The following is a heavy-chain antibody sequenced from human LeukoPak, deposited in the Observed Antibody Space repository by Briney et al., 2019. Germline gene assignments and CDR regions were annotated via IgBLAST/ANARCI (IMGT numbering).Heavy chain of an antibody. CDR2: ISYDGSNK. V-gene: IGHV3-30-3*01. J-gene: IGHJ6*02. CDR1: GFTFSSYA. CDR3: ARDDPLDV. Sequence: PGRSLRLSCAASGFTFSSYAMHWVRQAPGKGLEWVAVISYDGSNKYYADSVKGRFTISRDNSKNTLYLQMNSLRAEDTAVYYCARDDPLDVWGQGTTVTVSS.